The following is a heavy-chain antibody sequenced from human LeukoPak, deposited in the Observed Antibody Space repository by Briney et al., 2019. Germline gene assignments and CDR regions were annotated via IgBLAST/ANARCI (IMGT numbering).Heavy chain of an antibody. V-gene: IGHV1-69*13. J-gene: IGHJ4*02. CDR1: GGXFSRYA. D-gene: IGHD5-12*01. CDR3: ARAYSGYDFFDY. Sequence: SVKVSCKASGGXFSRYAISWVRQAPGQGLEWMGGIIPIFGTANYAQKFQGRVTITADESTSTAYMEVSSLRSEDTAVYYCARAYSGYDFFDYWGQGILVTVSS. CDR2: IIPIFGTA.